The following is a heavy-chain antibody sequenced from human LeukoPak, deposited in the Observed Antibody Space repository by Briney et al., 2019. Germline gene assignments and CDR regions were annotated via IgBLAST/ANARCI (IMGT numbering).Heavy chain of an antibody. CDR2: IYYSAST. CDR1: GGSISSGDYY. D-gene: IGHD5-18*01. V-gene: IGHV4-30-4*01. CDR3: ARVSADGYGWNWFDP. J-gene: IGHJ5*02. Sequence: SQTLSLTCTVSGGSISSGDYYWSWIRQPPGKGLEWIGYIYYSASTYYNPSLKSRVTISVDTSKNQFSLKLSSVTAADTAVYYCARVSADGYGWNWFDPWGQGTLVTVSS.